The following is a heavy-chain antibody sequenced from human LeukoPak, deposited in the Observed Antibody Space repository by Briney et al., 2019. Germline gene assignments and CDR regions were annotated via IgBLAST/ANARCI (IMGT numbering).Heavy chain of an antibody. D-gene: IGHD4/OR15-4a*01. CDR2: ISSGGLTI. CDR1: GFTFSTYT. V-gene: IGHV3-48*04. Sequence: GGSLRLSCVASGFTFSTYTFNWVRQAPGKGLEWLSYISSGGLTIFYADSVKGRFTISRDNTKNAVYLDMTNLRAEDTAVYYCARDFDYGDYIDFWGQGTLVAVSS. J-gene: IGHJ4*02. CDR3: ARDFDYGDYIDF.